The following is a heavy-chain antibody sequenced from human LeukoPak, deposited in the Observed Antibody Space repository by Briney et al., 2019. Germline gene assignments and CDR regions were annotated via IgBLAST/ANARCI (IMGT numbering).Heavy chain of an antibody. V-gene: IGHV3-43*01. J-gene: IGHJ5*02. Sequence: PGGSLRLSCAASGFTFDDYTMHWVRQAPGKGLEWVSLISWDGGSTYYADSVKGRFTISRDNSKNSLYLQMNSLRAEDTALYYCAKDGAVAGTGWEENWFDPWGQGTLVTVSS. CDR2: ISWDGGST. CDR1: GFTFDDYT. CDR3: AKDGAVAGTGWEENWFDP. D-gene: IGHD6-19*01.